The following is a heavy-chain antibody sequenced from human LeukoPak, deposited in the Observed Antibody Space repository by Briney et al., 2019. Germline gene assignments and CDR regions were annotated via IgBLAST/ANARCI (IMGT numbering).Heavy chain of an antibody. J-gene: IGHJ4*02. Sequence: SETLSLTCTVSGGSVSSDSYYWSWIRQPPGKGLEWIGHISYSGTTNYNPSLKSRVIISIDISQNQFSLKLSSVTAADTAVYCCAGAPNPTLFDYWGQGPLATVSS. V-gene: IGHV4-61*01. CDR2: ISYSGTT. CDR3: AGAPNPTLFDY. CDR1: GGSVSSDSYY.